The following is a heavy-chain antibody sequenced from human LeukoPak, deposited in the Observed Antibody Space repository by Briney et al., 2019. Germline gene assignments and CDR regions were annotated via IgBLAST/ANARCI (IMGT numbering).Heavy chain of an antibody. CDR1: GYTFTGYY. Sequence: ASVTVSCKASGYTFTGYYMHWVRQAPGQGLEWMGWINPNSGGTNYAQKFQGRVTMTRDTYISTAYMELSRLRADDTAVYYCARLSQLGIGFDYWGQGTLVTVSS. CDR3: ARLSQLGIGFDY. J-gene: IGHJ4*02. D-gene: IGHD7-27*01. CDR2: INPNSGGT. V-gene: IGHV1-2*02.